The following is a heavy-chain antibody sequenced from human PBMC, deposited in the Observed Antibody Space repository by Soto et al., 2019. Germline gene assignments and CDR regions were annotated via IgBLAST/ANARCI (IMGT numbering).Heavy chain of an antibody. D-gene: IGHD2-2*01. CDR1: GGSISSYY. J-gene: IGHJ4*01. CDR2: IYYSGST. V-gene: IGHV4-59*01. Sequence: SETLSLTCTVSGGSISSYYWSWIRQPPGKGLEWIGYIYYSGSTNYNPSLKSRVTISVDTSKNQFSLKLSSVTAADTAVYYCARVKYQLLAEFDYWGHGTLVTVSS. CDR3: ARVKYQLLAEFDY.